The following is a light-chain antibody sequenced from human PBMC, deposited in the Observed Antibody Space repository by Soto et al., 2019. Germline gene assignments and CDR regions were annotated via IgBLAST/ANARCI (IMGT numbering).Light chain of an antibody. CDR3: LQDYGDSWT. V-gene: IGKV1-6*01. CDR2: AAS. Sequence: QMTQSPPSLSASVGEKIIITCRASRDVGSDVSWYQQKPGQAPKLLIYAASNLYTGVPSRFSGSRSGTEFTLTISSLQPEDFASYYCLQDYGDSWTFGQGTKVDI. CDR1: RDVGSD. J-gene: IGKJ1*01.